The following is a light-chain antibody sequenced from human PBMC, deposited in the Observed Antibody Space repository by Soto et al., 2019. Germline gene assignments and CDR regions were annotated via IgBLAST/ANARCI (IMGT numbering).Light chain of an antibody. CDR3: AAWDDSLNGGV. Sequence: QSVLTQPPSASGTPGQRVTISCSGSSSNIGSNTVNWYQQLPGTAPKLLIYSNNQRPSGVPDRFSGSKSGNSASLAISGLQSEDEADYYCAAWDDSLNGGVFGTGTKLTVL. J-gene: IGLJ1*01. CDR1: SSNIGSNT. V-gene: IGLV1-44*01. CDR2: SNN.